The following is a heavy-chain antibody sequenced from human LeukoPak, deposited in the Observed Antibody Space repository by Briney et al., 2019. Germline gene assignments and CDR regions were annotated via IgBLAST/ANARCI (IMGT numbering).Heavy chain of an antibody. V-gene: IGHV4-59*12. CDR3: ARVYYDSNNWFDP. D-gene: IGHD3-3*01. J-gene: IGHJ5*02. CDR1: GGSISSYY. Sequence: PSETLSLTCTVSGGSISSYYWSWIRQPPGKGLEWIGYTYYSGSTNYNPSLKSRVTISVDTSKNQFSLKLSSVTAADTAVYYCARVYYDSNNWFDPWGQGTLVTVSS. CDR2: TYYSGST.